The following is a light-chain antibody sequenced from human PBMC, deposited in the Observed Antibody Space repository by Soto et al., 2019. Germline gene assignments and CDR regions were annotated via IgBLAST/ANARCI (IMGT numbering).Light chain of an antibody. V-gene: IGKV1-5*01. CDR2: DAS. CDR3: QQLNSYPIT. J-gene: IGKJ5*01. CDR1: QSISSW. Sequence: IQMTQSPSTLSASVGDRVTITCRASQSISSWLAWYQQKPGKAPKLLIYDASSLESGVPSRFSGSGSGTDFTLTINSLQPEDLATYYCQQLNSYPITFGQGTRLEIK.